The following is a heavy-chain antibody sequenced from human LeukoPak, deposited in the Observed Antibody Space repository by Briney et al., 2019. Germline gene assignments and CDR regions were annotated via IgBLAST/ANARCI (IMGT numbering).Heavy chain of an antibody. J-gene: IGHJ4*02. CDR1: GGSISSYY. CDR3: ARWRGQGFDY. CDR2: IYYSGRT. D-gene: IGHD5-12*01. V-gene: IGHV4-59*08. Sequence: SETLSLTCTVSGGSISSYYWSWIRQPPGKGLEWMGYIYYSGRTNYNPSLKSRVTISVDTSKNQFSLKLSSVTAADTAVYYCARWRGQGFDYWGQGTLVTVSS.